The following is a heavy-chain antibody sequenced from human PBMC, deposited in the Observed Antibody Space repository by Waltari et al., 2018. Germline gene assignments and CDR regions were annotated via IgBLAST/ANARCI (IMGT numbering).Heavy chain of an antibody. CDR2: ISGSGGST. V-gene: IGHV3-23*01. Sequence: EVQLLESGGGLVQPGGSLRLSCAASGFTFSSYAMSWVRQAPGKGLEWVSAISGSGGSTYYADSVKGRFTISRDNSKNTLYLQMNSLRAEDTAVYDCAKCDSGGSCYGVDYWGQGTLVTVSS. D-gene: IGHD2-15*01. CDR3: AKCDSGGSCYGVDY. J-gene: IGHJ4*02. CDR1: GFTFSSYA.